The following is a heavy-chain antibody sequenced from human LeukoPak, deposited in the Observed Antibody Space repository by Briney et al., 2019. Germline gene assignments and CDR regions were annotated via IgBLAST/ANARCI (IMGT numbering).Heavy chain of an antibody. CDR3: ARANYDFWSGSLDV. V-gene: IGHV1-2*02. J-gene: IGHJ6*02. CDR2: VNPNSGGT. D-gene: IGHD3-3*01. Sequence: GASVKVSCKASGYTFTGYYMHWVRQAPGQGLEWMGWVNPNSGGTNYAQKFQGRVTMTRDTSISTAYMELSRLRSDDTAVYYCARANYDFWSGSLDVWGQGTTVTVSS. CDR1: GYTFTGYY.